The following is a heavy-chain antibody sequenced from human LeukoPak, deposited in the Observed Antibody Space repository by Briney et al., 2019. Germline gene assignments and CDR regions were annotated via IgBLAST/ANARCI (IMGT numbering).Heavy chain of an antibody. CDR2: INPNSGGT. D-gene: IGHD2-15*01. CDR1: GYSFTDYF. J-gene: IGHJ4*02. Sequence: ASVKVSCKASGYSFTDYFIHWVRQAPGQGLEWMGWINPNSGGTNYAQKFQGRVTMTRDTSISTAYMELTSLTSDDTAVYFCARGGGGLAYWGPGTLVTVSS. V-gene: IGHV1-2*02. CDR3: ARGGGGLAY.